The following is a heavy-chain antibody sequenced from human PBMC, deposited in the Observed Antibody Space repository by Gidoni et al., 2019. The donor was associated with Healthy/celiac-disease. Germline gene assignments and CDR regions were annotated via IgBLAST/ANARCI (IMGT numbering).Heavy chain of an antibody. CDR2: IIPIFGTA. V-gene: IGHV1-69*06. Sequence: VQLVQSGAEVKKPGSSVQVSCTAFGRPFSSYATSWVRQDPGQGLEWMGGIIPIFGTANYAQKFQGRVTITADKSTRTAYMELSSLRSEDTAVYYCARDLEPGPYFDYWGQGTLVTVSS. J-gene: IGHJ4*02. CDR1: GRPFSSYA. CDR3: ARDLEPGPYFDY.